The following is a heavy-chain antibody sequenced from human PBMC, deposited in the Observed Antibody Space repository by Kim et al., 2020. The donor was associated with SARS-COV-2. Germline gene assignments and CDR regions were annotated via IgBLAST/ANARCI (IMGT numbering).Heavy chain of an antibody. Sequence: GGSLRLSCAVSGFTFSSYAMTWVRQAPGKGLEWVSGISVSATNAYYADSVKGRFTISRDNSKNTLYLQMNSLRAEDTAVYYCAKLFEPTPYGNYYGLDVWGQGTTVTVSS. J-gene: IGHJ6*02. V-gene: IGHV3-23*01. CDR2: ISVSATNA. CDR3: AKLFEPTPYGNYYGLDV. CDR1: GFTFSSYA. D-gene: IGHD3-10*01.